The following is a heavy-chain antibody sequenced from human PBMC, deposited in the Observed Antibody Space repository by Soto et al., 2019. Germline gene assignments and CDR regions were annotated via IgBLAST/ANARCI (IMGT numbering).Heavy chain of an antibody. CDR2: IYSAGMT. Sequence: QLEETGGGLLQPGGSLRLSCAASGVTIRSNYMGWVRQAPGRGLEWVSVIYSAGMTYYTDSVKGRFIISMDSSQNTLYLQTNSLRAEDTAVYYCARATTATMWFNYWGQGTLVTV. J-gene: IGHJ4*02. CDR3: ARATTATMWFNY. V-gene: IGHV3-53*02. CDR1: GVTIRSNY. D-gene: IGHD4-17*01.